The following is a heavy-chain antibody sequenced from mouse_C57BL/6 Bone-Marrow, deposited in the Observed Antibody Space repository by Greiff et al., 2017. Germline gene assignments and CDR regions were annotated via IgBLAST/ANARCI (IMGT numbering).Heavy chain of an antibody. Sequence: QVQLKESGPELVRPGVSVKISCKGSGYTFTDYAMHWVKQSHAKSLEWIGVISTYYGDASYNQKFKDKATMTVDKSSSPAYMELASLTSEDSAVYYCASPYYGSSYGYWYFDVWGTGTTVTVSS. CDR2: ISTYYGDA. J-gene: IGHJ1*03. CDR3: ASPYYGSSYGYWYFDV. CDR1: GYTFTDYA. D-gene: IGHD1-1*01. V-gene: IGHV1-67*01.